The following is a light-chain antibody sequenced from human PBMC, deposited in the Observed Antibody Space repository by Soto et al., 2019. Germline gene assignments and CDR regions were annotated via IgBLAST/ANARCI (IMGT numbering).Light chain of an antibody. J-gene: IGKJ5*01. V-gene: IGKV1-9*01. CDR3: QQLFDSPIT. CDR2: AAS. Sequence: DIQMTQSPSTLSVSVGESVTITCRASQVISTSLAWYQVKPGKAPKLLIYAASTLESGVPSRFSATVSGTEFSLTITSLQPEDFATYYCQQLFDSPITFGQGTRLEIK. CDR1: QVISTS.